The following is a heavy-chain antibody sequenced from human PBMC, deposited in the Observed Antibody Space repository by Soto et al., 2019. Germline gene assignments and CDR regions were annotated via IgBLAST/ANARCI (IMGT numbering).Heavy chain of an antibody. V-gene: IGHV3-23*01. CDR1: GFTFSNYA. Sequence: GGSLRLSCAASGFTFSNYAMNWVRQAPGKGLEWVSAISNGGGGTNYADSVKGRFTISRDNSKNTLYLQMNSLRAEDTAVYYCARDRATYGDFYYYYYGMDVWGQGTTVTVSS. D-gene: IGHD4-17*01. J-gene: IGHJ6*02. CDR2: ISNGGGGT. CDR3: ARDRATYGDFYYYYYGMDV.